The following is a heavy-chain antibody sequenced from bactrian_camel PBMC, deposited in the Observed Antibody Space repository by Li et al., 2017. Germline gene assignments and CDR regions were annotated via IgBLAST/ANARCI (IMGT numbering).Heavy chain of an antibody. CDR1: GYTYYSCC. J-gene: IGHJ4*01. CDR2: IVSGAGLT. V-gene: IGHV3S40*01. Sequence: VQLVESGGGSVQAGGSLRLSCVVSGYTYYSCCLGWFRQAPGKEREAVATIVSGAGLTGYADSVKDRFTISRDNPKNTVYLQMDSLKPEDTARYYCARDGYRVYGSASWSHFANCGHWGQGTQVTVS. CDR3: ARDGYRVYGSASWSHFANCGH. D-gene: IGHD6*01.